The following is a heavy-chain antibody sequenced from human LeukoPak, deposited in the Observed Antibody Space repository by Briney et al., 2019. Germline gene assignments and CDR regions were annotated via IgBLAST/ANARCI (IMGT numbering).Heavy chain of an antibody. V-gene: IGHV3-23*01. J-gene: IGHJ6*02. CDR1: GFIFSNYS. CDR2: ISCSGGTT. D-gene: IGHD1-1*01. Sequence: GASLRLSCAASGFIFSNYSMIWVRQAPGKGLEWVSGISCSGGTTYYADSVKGRFTISRDNSQNTLYLQMNSLRADDTAVYYCAKMDARTTAMRGMDVWGQGTTVTVSS. CDR3: AKMDARTTAMRGMDV.